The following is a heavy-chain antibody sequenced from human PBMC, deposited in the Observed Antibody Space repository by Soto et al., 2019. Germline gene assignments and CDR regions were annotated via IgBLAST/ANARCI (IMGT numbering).Heavy chain of an antibody. CDR1: GGTFSSYA. D-gene: IGHD4-17*01. V-gene: IGHV1-69*12. CDR2: IIPIFGTA. J-gene: IGHJ2*01. Sequence: QVQLVQSGAEVKKPGSSVKVSCKASGGTFSSYAISWVRQAPGQGLEWMGGIIPIFGTANYAQKFQGRATITADESTSTAYMELSSLRSEDTAVYYCARSEGTTVTTESYWYFDLWGRGTLVTVSS. CDR3: ARSEGTTVTTESYWYFDL.